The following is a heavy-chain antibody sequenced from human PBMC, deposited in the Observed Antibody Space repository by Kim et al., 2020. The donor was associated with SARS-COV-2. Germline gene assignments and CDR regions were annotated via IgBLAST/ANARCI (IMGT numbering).Heavy chain of an antibody. CDR3: ARAYSSSWYWFDP. V-gene: IGHV1-69*13. J-gene: IGHJ5*02. D-gene: IGHD6-13*01. Sequence: SVKVSCKASGGTFSSYVITWLRQAPGQGLEWMGGIIPIFGTANYAQRFQGRVTITADESTNTAYMELSSLRSEDTAVYYCARAYSSSWYWFDPWGQGTLVTVSS. CDR1: GGTFSSYV. CDR2: IIPIFGTA.